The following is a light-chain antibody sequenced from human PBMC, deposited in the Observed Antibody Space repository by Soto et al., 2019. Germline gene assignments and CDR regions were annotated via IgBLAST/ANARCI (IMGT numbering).Light chain of an antibody. Sequence: DIQMTQSPSTLSASVGDRVIITCRASQSISSWLAWYQQKPGEAPKLLIYDASSLESGVPSRFSGSGSGTEFTLTISSLQPDDFATYYCQQYNSDSVYTFGQGTKLEIK. V-gene: IGKV1-5*01. CDR2: DAS. CDR1: QSISSW. J-gene: IGKJ2*01. CDR3: QQYNSDSVYT.